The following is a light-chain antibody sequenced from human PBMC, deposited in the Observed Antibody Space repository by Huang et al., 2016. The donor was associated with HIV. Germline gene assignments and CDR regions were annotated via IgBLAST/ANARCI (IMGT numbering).Light chain of an antibody. CDR1: QSVYSSSTSKDY. V-gene: IGKV4-1*01. J-gene: IGKJ1*01. CDR3: QQYYSSPQT. CDR2: CAS. Sequence: DIIMTQSSDSLAVSLGERATLNCRSSQSVYSSSTSKDYMAWFQQQPGQPPRLLLFCASTREAGVPDRFSGSGSGTHFTLTIANLEAEDAAIYYCQQYYSSPQTFGQGTRVEVK.